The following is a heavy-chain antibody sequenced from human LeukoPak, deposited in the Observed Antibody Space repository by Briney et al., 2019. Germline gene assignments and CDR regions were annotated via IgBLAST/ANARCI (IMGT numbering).Heavy chain of an antibody. CDR1: GFTFSSYW. V-gene: IGHV3-74*01. CDR3: ARPRYSGSYSHAFDI. D-gene: IGHD1-26*01. CDR2: INSDGSST. Sequence: GGSLRLSCAASGFTFSSYWMHWFRQAPGKGLVWVSRINSDGSSTSYADSVKGRFTISRDNAKNTLYLQMNSLRAEDTAVYYCARPRYSGSYSHAFDIWGQGTMVTVSS. J-gene: IGHJ3*02.